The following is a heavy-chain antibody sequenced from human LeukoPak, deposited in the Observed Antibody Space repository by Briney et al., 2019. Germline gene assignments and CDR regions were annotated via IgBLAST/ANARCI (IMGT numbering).Heavy chain of an antibody. CDR1: GGTFSSYA. V-gene: IGHV1-69*01. CDR3: ARDPSTVTTSDAFDI. Sequence: SVKVSCKASGGTFSSYAISWVRQAPGQGLEWMGGIIPIFGTANYAQKFQGRVTITADESTSTAYMELSSLGSEDTAVYYCARDPSTVTTSDAFDIWGQGTMVTVSS. CDR2: IIPIFGTA. J-gene: IGHJ3*02. D-gene: IGHD4-17*01.